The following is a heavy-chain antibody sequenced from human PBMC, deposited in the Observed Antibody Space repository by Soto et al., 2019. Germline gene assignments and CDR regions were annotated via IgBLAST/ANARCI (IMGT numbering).Heavy chain of an antibody. CDR1: GFTFSSYA. J-gene: IGHJ4*02. D-gene: IGHD3-10*01. CDR3: ASAGDHLWFGDLPFDY. CDR2: ISYDGSNK. Sequence: QVQLVESGGGVVQPGRSLRLYCAASGFTFSSYAMHWVRQAPGKGLEWVAVISYDGSNKYYADSVKGRFTISRDNSKNTLYLQMNSLRAEDTAVYYCASAGDHLWFGDLPFDYWGQGTLVTVSS. V-gene: IGHV3-30-3*01.